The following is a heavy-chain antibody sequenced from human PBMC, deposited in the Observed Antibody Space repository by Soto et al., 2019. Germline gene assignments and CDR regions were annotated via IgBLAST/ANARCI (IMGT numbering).Heavy chain of an antibody. CDR3: VHVDGYCTSTTCYGSDYGMDV. D-gene: IGHD2-2*03. V-gene: IGHV2-5*01. CDR1: GFSLSTSGVG. CDR2: IFWNDDK. J-gene: IGHJ6*02. Sequence: QITLKESGPTLVKPTQTLTLTCTFSGFSLSTSGVGVGWIRQPPGKALEWLALIFWNDDKRYSPSLKSRLTITKDTSKKQVVLTMTNMDPVDTATYYCVHVDGYCTSTTCYGSDYGMDVWGQGTTVTVSS.